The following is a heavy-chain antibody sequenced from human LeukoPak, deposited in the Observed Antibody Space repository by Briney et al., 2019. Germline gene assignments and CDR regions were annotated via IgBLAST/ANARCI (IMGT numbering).Heavy chain of an antibody. V-gene: IGHV4-59*01. D-gene: IGHD4-11*01. CDR1: GGSISSYY. CDR2: VDHTGST. CDR3: ARGRVSSSTWYSTYYYFFYMDF. Sequence: SETLSLTCTVSGGSISSYYWSWIRQPPGKGLEWIGYVDHTGSTKFNPSLNGRVSISRDTSNNFFSLRLRSVTAADTAVYFCARGRVSSSTWYSTYYYFFYMDFWGKGTTVTVSS. J-gene: IGHJ6*03.